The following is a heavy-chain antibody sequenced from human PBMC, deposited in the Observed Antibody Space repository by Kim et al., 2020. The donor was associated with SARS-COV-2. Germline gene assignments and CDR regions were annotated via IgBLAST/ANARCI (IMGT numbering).Heavy chain of an antibody. V-gene: IGHV1-18*01. CDR2: ISAYNGNT. D-gene: IGHD5-18*01. Sequence: ASVKVSCKASGYTFTSYGISWVRQAPGQGLEWMGWISAYNGNTNYAQKLQGRVTMTTDTSTSTAYMELRSLRSDDTAVYYCARDPGPHGYSYGSYDYGMDVWGQGTTVIGSS. J-gene: IGHJ6*02. CDR3: ARDPGPHGYSYGSYDYGMDV. CDR1: GYTFTSYG.